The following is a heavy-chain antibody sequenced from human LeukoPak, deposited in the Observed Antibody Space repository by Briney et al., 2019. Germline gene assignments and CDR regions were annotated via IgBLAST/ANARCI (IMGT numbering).Heavy chain of an antibody. CDR2: IKSKTDGGTT. Sequence: PGGALTLSCAASGLVFSKVWVIWVRQAPGKGLEWVGRIKSKTDGGTTDYAAPVKGRFTISRDDSKNTLYLQMNSLKTEDTAVYYCATLGDYVYWGQGTLVTVSS. V-gene: IGHV3-15*01. D-gene: IGHD4-17*01. J-gene: IGHJ4*02. CDR1: GLVFSKVW. CDR3: ATLGDYVY.